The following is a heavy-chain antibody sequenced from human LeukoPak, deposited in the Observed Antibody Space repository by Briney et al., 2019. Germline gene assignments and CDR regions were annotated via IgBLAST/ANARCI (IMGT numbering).Heavy chain of an antibody. CDR2: IYSGGST. Sequence: GGSLRLSCAASRFTVSSNYMSWVRQAPGKGLEWVSVIYSGGSTYYADSVKGRFTISRDNSKNTLYLQMNSLRAEDTAVYYCARGYYYYDSSGQPFDYWGQGTLVTVSS. D-gene: IGHD3-22*01. J-gene: IGHJ4*02. CDR1: RFTVSSNY. CDR3: ARGYYYYDSSGQPFDY. V-gene: IGHV3-66*02.